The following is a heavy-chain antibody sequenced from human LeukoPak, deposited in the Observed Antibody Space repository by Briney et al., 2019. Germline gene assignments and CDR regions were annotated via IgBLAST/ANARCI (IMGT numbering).Heavy chain of an antibody. J-gene: IGHJ4*02. D-gene: IGHD3-10*01. CDR3: ARGRSMVRGDY. Sequence: SETLSLTCAVYGGSFSGYYWSWIRQPPGKGLEWIGEINHSGSTNYNPSLKSRVTISVDTSKNQFSLKLSSVTAADTAVYYCARGRSMVRGDYWGQGNLVTVSS. CDR1: GGSFSGYY. CDR2: INHSGST. V-gene: IGHV4-34*01.